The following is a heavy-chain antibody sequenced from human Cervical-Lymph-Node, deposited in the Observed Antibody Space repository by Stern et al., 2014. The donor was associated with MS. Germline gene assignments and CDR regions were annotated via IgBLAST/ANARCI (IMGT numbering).Heavy chain of an antibody. D-gene: IGHD3-22*01. V-gene: IGHV1-18*01. CDR1: GYTFTSYG. CDR2: ISAYHGTK. Sequence: QVQLVQSGAEVKKPGASVKVSCKASGYTFTSYGISWVRQAPGQGLEWMGWISAYHGTKNYAQKLQGRVTMTTDTSTSTAYMELRSLRSDDTAVYYCARVDSSGYYKDAFDIWGQGTMVTVSS. J-gene: IGHJ3*02. CDR3: ARVDSSGYYKDAFDI.